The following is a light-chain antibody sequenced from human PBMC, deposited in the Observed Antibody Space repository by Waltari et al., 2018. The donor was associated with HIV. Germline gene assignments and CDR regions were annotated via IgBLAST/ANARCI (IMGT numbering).Light chain of an antibody. V-gene: IGKV3-11*01. Sequence: EIVLTQSPATLSLSPGERATLSCRASQSVSRYFAWYQQKPGQAPRRRIYDASNRATGIPARLSGSGSGTDFTLTISSLEPEDFALYYCQQQSNWPLTFGGGTNVEIK. CDR2: DAS. J-gene: IGKJ4*01. CDR3: QQQSNWPLT. CDR1: QSVSRY.